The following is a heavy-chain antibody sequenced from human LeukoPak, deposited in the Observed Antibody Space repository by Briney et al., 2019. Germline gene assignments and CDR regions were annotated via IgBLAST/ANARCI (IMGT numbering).Heavy chain of an antibody. D-gene: IGHD3-22*01. Sequence: SETLSLTCTVSGYSISSGYYWGWIRQPPGKGLEWIGSIYHSGSTYYNPSLKSRVTISVDTSKNQFSLKLSSVTAADTAVYYCARESSGYFQTPFDYWGQGTLVTVSS. CDR3: ARESSGYFQTPFDY. CDR2: IYHSGST. V-gene: IGHV4-38-2*02. J-gene: IGHJ4*02. CDR1: GYSISSGYY.